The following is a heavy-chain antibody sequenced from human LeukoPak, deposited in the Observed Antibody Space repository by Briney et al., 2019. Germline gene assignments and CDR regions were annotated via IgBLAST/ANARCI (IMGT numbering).Heavy chain of an antibody. CDR2: IRSDGSKE. Sequence: PGGSLRLSCAASGFTFSGYGIHWVRQAPGKGLEWVAFIRSDGSKEFYADSVKGRFTISRDNSKNTLYLQVNSLRSDDTAVYYCARDSFLDYYDSSGYCDYWGQGTLVTVSS. V-gene: IGHV3-30*02. D-gene: IGHD3-22*01. CDR3: ARDSFLDYYDSSGYCDY. CDR1: GFTFSGYG. J-gene: IGHJ4*02.